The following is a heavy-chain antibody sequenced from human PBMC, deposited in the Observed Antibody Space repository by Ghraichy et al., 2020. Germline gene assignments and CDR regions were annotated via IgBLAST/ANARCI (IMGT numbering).Heavy chain of an antibody. CDR3: ARAYGDYQVFYFGMDV. CDR2: IYYSGST. D-gene: IGHD4-17*01. Sequence: SETLSLTCTVSGDPMTDYYWIWIRQPPGKGLEWIGNIYYSGSTNYSPSLESRVTISVDTSKNEFSLRLRSVTVADTAVYYCARAYGDYQVFYFGMDVWGQGTSVTVS. CDR1: GDPMTDYY. J-gene: IGHJ6*02. V-gene: IGHV4-59*01.